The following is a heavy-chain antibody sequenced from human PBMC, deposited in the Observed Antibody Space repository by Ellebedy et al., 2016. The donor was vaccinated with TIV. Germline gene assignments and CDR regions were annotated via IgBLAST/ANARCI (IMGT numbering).Heavy chain of an antibody. Sequence: SETLSLTXTVSGGSISSGGYYWSWIRQHPGKGLEWIGYIYYSGSTYYNPSLKSRVTISVDTSKNQFSLKLTSVTAADTAVYYCARRISVIAAGGFDSWGQGTLVTVSS. J-gene: IGHJ4*02. D-gene: IGHD6-13*01. CDR1: GGSISSGGYY. V-gene: IGHV4-31*03. CDR3: ARRISVIAAGGFDS. CDR2: IYYSGST.